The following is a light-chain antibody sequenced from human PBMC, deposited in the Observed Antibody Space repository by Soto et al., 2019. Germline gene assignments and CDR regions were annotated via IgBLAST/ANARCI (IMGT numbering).Light chain of an antibody. CDR1: QTISTR. Sequence: DIPMTQAPSTLSASVGDRVTITCRASQTISTRLAWYPQKPGKAPKLLIHRAPSVEGGVPSRFSGSGTGTEFTRSISSLQPDEFATYYCQQYNTVSPCTFGQGTKVEIK. CDR3: QQYNTVSPCT. CDR2: RAP. V-gene: IGKV1-5*03. J-gene: IGKJ1*01.